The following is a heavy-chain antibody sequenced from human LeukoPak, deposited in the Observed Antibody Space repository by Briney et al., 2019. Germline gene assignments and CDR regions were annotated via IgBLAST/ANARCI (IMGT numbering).Heavy chain of an antibody. J-gene: IGHJ5*02. V-gene: IGHV5-51*01. D-gene: IGHD2-2*01. CDR3: ARKRDDCSSTSCMLLGLDP. CDR2: IYPGDSDT. Sequence: GESLKISCKGFGYSFSNYWIGWVRQMPGKGLEWMGIIYPGDSDTQYSPSFQGQVTISADRSISTAYLQWGSLKASDTAMYYCARKRDDCSSTSCMLLGLDPWGQGTLVAVSS. CDR1: GYSFSNYW.